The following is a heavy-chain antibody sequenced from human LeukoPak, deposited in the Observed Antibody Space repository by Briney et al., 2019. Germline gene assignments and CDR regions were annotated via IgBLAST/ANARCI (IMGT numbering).Heavy chain of an antibody. D-gene: IGHD2-2*01. V-gene: IGHV1-2*02. CDR2: INPNSGGT. Sequence: GASVKVSCKASGYTFTGYYMHWVRQAPGQGLEWMGWINPNSGGTNYAQKFQGRVTMTRDTSISTAYMELSRLRSDDTAVYYCAREYCSSTSCYADFDCWGQGTLVTVSS. CDR3: AREYCSSTSCYADFDC. J-gene: IGHJ4*02. CDR1: GYTFTGYY.